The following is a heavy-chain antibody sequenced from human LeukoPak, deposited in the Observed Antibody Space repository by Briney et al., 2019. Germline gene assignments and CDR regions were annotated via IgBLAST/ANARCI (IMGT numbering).Heavy chain of an antibody. V-gene: IGHV4-59*12. J-gene: IGHJ4*02. Sequence: PSETLSLTCTVSGGSISSYYWGWIRQPPGKGLEWIGNIYYSGSTYYNPSLKSRVTISVDTSKNQFSLKLSSVTAADTAVYYCARDQGRWLVRTFDYWGQGTLVTVSS. CDR3: ARDQGRWLVRTFDY. CDR2: IYYSGST. D-gene: IGHD6-19*01. CDR1: GGSISSYY.